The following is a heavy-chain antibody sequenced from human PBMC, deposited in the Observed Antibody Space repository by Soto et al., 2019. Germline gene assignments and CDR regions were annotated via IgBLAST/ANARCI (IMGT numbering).Heavy chain of an antibody. CDR1: GFTVENNS. V-gene: IGHV3-66*01. CDR3: ARSSKDYGDFG. D-gene: IGHD4-17*01. J-gene: IGHJ4*02. Sequence: EVQLVESGGGLVQPGGSLSLPCEASGFTVENNSMPWVRQAPGKGLEWVSVIYRGGGTIYADSVKGRFTISRDNSKNTLYLQMNSLRADDTAVYYCARSSKDYGDFGWGQGTLVTVSS. CDR2: IYRGGGT.